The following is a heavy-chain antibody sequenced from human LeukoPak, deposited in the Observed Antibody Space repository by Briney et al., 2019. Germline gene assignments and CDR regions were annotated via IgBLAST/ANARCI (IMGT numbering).Heavy chain of an antibody. Sequence: ASVKVSCKASGYTFTGYYMHWVRQAPGQGLEWMGWINPNSGGTNYAQRFQGWVTMTRDTSISTAYMELSRLRSDDTAVYYCARVQRGYSGYELGYWGQGTLVTVSS. J-gene: IGHJ4*02. V-gene: IGHV1-2*04. D-gene: IGHD5-12*01. CDR2: INPNSGGT. CDR1: GYTFTGYY. CDR3: ARVQRGYSGYELGY.